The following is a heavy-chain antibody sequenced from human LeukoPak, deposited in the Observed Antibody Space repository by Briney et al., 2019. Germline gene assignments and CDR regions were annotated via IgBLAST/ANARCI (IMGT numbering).Heavy chain of an antibody. CDR1: GFTFSSCE. V-gene: IGHV3-48*01. Sequence: GGSLRLSCAASGFTFSSCEMNWVRQAPGKGLEWVSYISSRSATIYYADSVKGRFTISRDNAKNSLYLQMNSLRAEDTAVYYCARDPLSSSSFDLWGQGTLVTVSS. CDR3: ARDPLSSSSFDL. D-gene: IGHD6-13*01. J-gene: IGHJ4*02. CDR2: ISSRSATI.